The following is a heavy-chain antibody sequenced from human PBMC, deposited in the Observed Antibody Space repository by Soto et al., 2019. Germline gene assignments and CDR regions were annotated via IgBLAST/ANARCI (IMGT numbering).Heavy chain of an antibody. J-gene: IGHJ4*02. CDR2: ISWNSGSI. Sequence: GGSLRLSCAASGFTFDDYAMHWVRQAPGKGLEWVSGISWNSGSIGYADSVKGRFTISRDNAKNSLYLQMSSLRAEDTALYYCAKDRTVTHGGGFDYWGQGTLVTVSS. CDR3: AKDRTVTHGGGFDY. CDR1: GFTFDDYA. V-gene: IGHV3-9*01. D-gene: IGHD4-17*01.